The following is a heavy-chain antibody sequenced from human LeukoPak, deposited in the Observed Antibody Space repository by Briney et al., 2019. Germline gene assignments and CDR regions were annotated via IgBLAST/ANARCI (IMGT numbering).Heavy chain of an antibody. J-gene: IGHJ5*02. D-gene: IGHD3-10*01. V-gene: IGHV1-2*02. CDR3: ARTEGYYYGSGSPNWFDP. CDR1: GYTFTGYY. CDR2: INPNSGGT. Sequence: GASVKVSCKASGYTFTGYYMHWVRQAPGQGLEWMGWINPNSGGTNYAQKFQGRVTMTRDTSISTAYVELSRLRSDDTAVYYCARTEGYYYGSGSPNWFDPWGQGTLVTVSS.